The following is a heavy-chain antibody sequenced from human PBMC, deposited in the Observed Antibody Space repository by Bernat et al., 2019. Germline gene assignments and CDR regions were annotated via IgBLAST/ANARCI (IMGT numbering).Heavy chain of an antibody. CDR3: ASVVVPAAMNAFDI. V-gene: IGHV3-33*01. CDR1: GFTFSSYG. D-gene: IGHD2-2*01. J-gene: IGHJ3*02. Sequence: QVQLVESGGGVVQPGRSLRLSCAASGFTFSSYGMHWVRQAPGKGLEWVAVIWYDGSNKYYADSVKGRFTISRDNSKNTLYLQMNSLRAEDTAVYYCASVVVPAAMNAFDIWGQGTMVTVSS. CDR2: IWYDGSNK.